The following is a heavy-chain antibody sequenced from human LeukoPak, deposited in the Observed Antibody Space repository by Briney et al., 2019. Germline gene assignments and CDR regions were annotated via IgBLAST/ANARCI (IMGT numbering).Heavy chain of an antibody. CDR3: AKDPEAWWLFDS. CDR2: IWYDGSKK. V-gene: IGHV3-33*03. CDR1: GFNFSSCG. D-gene: IGHD2-15*01. J-gene: IGHJ4*02. Sequence: GGSLRLSCAASGFNFSSCGMHWVRQAPGKGLEWVALIWYDGSKKYYVDSVKGRFTISRDNSKSTLYLQMNSLRAEDTALYYRAKDPEAWWLFDSWGRGSLVTVSS.